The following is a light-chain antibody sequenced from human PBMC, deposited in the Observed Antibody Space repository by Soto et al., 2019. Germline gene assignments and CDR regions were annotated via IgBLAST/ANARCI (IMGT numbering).Light chain of an antibody. J-gene: IGKJ1*01. Sequence: EIVLTQSPGTLSLSPGERATLSCTASQSISGSYLAWYQQKPGQAPRLLIYGASTRATGIPARFSGSGSGTEFTLTISSLQPEDFAVYYCQQYYNWPRTFGQGTKVDIK. CDR1: QSISGSY. CDR2: GAS. V-gene: IGKV3-15*01. CDR3: QQYYNWPRT.